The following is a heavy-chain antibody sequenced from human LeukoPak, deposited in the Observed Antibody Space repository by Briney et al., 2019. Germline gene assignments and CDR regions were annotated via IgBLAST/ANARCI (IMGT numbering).Heavy chain of an antibody. J-gene: IGHJ5*02. CDR1: GGSISSGGYY. CDR3: ARDTSQYGSGSYNWFDP. CDR2: IYYSGST. Sequence: SQTLSLTCTVSGGSISSGGYYWSWIRQHPGKGLEWIGDIYYSGSTYYNPSLKSRVTISVDTSKNQFSLKLSSVTAADTAVYYCARDTSQYGSGSYNWFDPWGQGTLVTVSS. V-gene: IGHV4-31*03. D-gene: IGHD3-10*01.